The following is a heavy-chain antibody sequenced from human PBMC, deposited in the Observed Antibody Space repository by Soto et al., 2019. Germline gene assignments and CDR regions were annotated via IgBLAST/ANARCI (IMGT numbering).Heavy chain of an antibody. Sequence: PSETLSLTCTVSGGSISSYYWSWIRQPAGKGLEWIGRIYTSGSTNYNPSLKSRVTMSVDTSKNQFSLKLSSVTAADTAVYYCAVERGGITMIVVAKNWFDPWGQGTLVTVSS. D-gene: IGHD3-22*01. CDR1: GGSISSYY. J-gene: IGHJ5*02. CDR3: AVERGGITMIVVAKNWFDP. V-gene: IGHV4-4*07. CDR2: IYTSGST.